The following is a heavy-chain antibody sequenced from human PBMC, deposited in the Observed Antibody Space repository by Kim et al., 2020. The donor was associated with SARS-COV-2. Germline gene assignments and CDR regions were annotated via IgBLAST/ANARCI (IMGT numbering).Heavy chain of an antibody. CDR1: GFTFSSYS. CDR3: ARDRTDYGPLDDY. Sequence: GGSLRLSCAASGFTFSSYSMNWVRQAPGKGLEWVSYISSSSSTIYYADSVKGRFTISRDNAKNSLYLQMNSLRAEDTAVYYCARDRTDYGPLDDYWGQGTLVTVSS. CDR2: ISSSSSTI. V-gene: IGHV3-48*04. J-gene: IGHJ4*02. D-gene: IGHD4-17*01.